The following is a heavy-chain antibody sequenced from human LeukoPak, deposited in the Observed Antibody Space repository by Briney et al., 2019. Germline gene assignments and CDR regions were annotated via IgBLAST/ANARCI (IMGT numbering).Heavy chain of an antibody. J-gene: IGHJ4*02. Sequence: PGRSLRLSCAASGFTFDDYAMHWVRQAPGKGLEWVSGISWNSGSIGYADSVKGRFTISRDNAKNSLYLQMNSLRAEDTALYYCAKDIATGNRLYYFDYWGQGTLATVSS. CDR2: ISWNSGSI. V-gene: IGHV3-9*01. CDR3: AKDIATGNRLYYFDY. D-gene: IGHD1-14*01. CDR1: GFTFDDYA.